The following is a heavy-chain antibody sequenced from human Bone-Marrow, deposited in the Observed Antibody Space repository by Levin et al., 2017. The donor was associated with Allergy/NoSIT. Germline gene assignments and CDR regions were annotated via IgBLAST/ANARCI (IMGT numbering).Heavy chain of an antibody. CDR1: GFTFDDYA. Sequence: SLKISCAASGFTFDDYAMHWVRQAPGKGLEWVSGISWNSGSIGYADSVKGRFTISRDNAKNSLYLQMNSLRAEDTALYYCAKVGYSSSIHDYWGQGTLVTVSS. CDR3: AKVGYSSSIHDY. CDR2: ISWNSGSI. V-gene: IGHV3-9*01. J-gene: IGHJ4*02. D-gene: IGHD6-13*01.